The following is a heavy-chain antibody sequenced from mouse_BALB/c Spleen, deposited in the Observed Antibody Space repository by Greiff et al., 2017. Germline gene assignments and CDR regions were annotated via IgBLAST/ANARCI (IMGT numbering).Heavy chain of an antibody. Sequence: EVKVVESGGGLVQPGGSLRLSCATSGFTFSDFYMEWVRQPPGKRLEWIAASRNKANDYTTEYSASVKGRFIVSRDTSQSILYLQMNALRAEDTAIYYCARDDGNYGSYAMDYWGQGTSVTVSS. CDR2: SRNKANDYTT. CDR3: ARDDGNYGSYAMDY. J-gene: IGHJ4*01. CDR1: GFTFSDFY. V-gene: IGHV7-1*02. D-gene: IGHD2-1*01.